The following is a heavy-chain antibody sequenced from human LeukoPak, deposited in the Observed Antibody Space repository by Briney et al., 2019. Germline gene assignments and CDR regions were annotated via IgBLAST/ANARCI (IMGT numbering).Heavy chain of an antibody. Sequence: GASVKVSCKASGGTFSSYAISWVRQAPGQGPEWMGVISPSGGSTTYAQKFQGRVTLTRDMSTSTDYLELSSLRSEDTAVYYCARDNSVRDEARWFNPWGQGTLVTVSS. V-gene: IGHV1-46*01. J-gene: IGHJ5*02. CDR2: ISPSGGST. D-gene: IGHD5-24*01. CDR3: ARDNSVRDEARWFNP. CDR1: GGTFSSYA.